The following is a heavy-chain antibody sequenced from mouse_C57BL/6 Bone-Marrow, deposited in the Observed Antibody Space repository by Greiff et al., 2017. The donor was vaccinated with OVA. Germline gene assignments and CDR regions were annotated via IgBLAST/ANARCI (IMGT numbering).Heavy chain of an antibody. V-gene: IGHV5-6*01. D-gene: IGHD2-2*01. J-gene: IGHJ2*01. Sequence: EVNLVESGGDLVKPGGSLKLSCAASGFTFSSYGMSWVRQTPDKRLEWVATISSGGSYTYYPDSVKGRFTISSDNAKNTLYLQMSSLKSEDTAMYYCARLPSMVTTGYWGQGTTLTVSS. CDR1: GFTFSSYG. CDR3: ARLPSMVTTGY. CDR2: ISSGGSYT.